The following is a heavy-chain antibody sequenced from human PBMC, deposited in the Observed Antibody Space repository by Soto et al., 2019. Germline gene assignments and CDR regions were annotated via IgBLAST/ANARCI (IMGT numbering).Heavy chain of an antibody. CDR3: ARSQDYDFWSGSQYYYMDV. V-gene: IGHV4-31*03. D-gene: IGHD3-3*01. CDR1: GGSISSGGYY. CDR2: IYYSGST. Sequence: PSETLSLTCTVSGGSISSGGYYWSWIRQHPGKGLEWIGYIYYSGSTYYNPSLKSRVTISVDTSKNQFSLKLSSVTAADTAVYYCARSQDYDFWSGSQYYYMDVWGKGTTVTVSS. J-gene: IGHJ6*03.